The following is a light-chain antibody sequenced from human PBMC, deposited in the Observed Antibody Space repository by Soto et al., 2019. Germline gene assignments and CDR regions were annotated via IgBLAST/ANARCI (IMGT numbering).Light chain of an antibody. CDR3: TAYVVRDTWV. V-gene: IGLV2-8*01. CDR1: SSDIGAYNY. Sequence: QSALTQPPSASGSPGQSVTISCTGTSSDIGAYNYVSWYQQYPGKAPKLMIYEVSKRPSGVPDRCSGSKSGNTASLTVSGLQTEDEDDYYSTAYVVRDTWVFGGGTKLTVL. CDR2: EVS. J-gene: IGLJ3*02.